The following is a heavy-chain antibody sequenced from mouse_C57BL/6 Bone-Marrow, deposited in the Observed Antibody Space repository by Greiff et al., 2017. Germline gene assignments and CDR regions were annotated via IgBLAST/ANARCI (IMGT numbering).Heavy chain of an antibody. J-gene: IGHJ4*01. D-gene: IGHD2-4*01. V-gene: IGHV1-64*01. CDR1: GYTFTSYW. CDR2: IHPNSGST. CDR3: ARWGITGRLGSYYAMDY. Sequence: QVQLQQPGAELVKPGASVKLSCKASGYTFTSYWMHWVKQRPGQGLEWIGMIHPNSGSTNYNEKFKSKATLTVDKSSSTAYMQLSSLTSEDSAVYYCARWGITGRLGSYYAMDYWGQGTSGTVSS.